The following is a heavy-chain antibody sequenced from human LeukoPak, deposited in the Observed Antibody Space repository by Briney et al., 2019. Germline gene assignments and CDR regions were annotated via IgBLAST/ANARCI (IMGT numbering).Heavy chain of an antibody. Sequence: GESLKISCKISGYILTRNWIGWVRQVPGKGLEWMDLAYPGDSGTKYSPSFQGQVTLSADKSISTAYLQWSSLKASDTAMYYCARREGGGFYYDGWGQGTLVTVSS. CDR3: ARREGGGFYYDG. CDR1: GYILTRNW. J-gene: IGHJ4*02. V-gene: IGHV5-51*01. D-gene: IGHD3-16*01. CDR2: AYPGDSGT.